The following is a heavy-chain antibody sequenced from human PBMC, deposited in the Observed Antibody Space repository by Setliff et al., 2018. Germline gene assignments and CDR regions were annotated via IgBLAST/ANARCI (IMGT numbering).Heavy chain of an antibody. CDR1: GGTFSSYG. CDR2: TIPMCGTT. CDR3: VREGVDSRSSTDYRYYMDV. J-gene: IGHJ6*03. V-gene: IGHV1-69*05. D-gene: IGHD3-22*01. Sequence: RASVKVSCKASGGTFSSYGISWVRQAPGQGLEWMGGTIPMCGTTNYARKFQGRVTIITDESTSTAYMQLSSLGSEDTAVYYCVREGVDSRSSTDYRYYMDVWGKGTTVTVSS.